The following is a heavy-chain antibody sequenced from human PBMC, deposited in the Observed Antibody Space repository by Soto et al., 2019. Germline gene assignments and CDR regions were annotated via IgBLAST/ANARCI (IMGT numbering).Heavy chain of an antibody. V-gene: IGHV3-15*07. CDR3: SADLPDWGAYAFDY. CDR2: VKSKVDGGSI. D-gene: IGHD3-16*01. Sequence: EVQLVESGGGLVEPGGSLRLSCAASGFTFNGAWMNWVRQAPGKGLEWVGRVKSKVDGGSIDYAAPVRGRFTISRDDSRNTVDLQMNSLSAEDSDMYYCSADLPDWGAYAFDYWGQGTLVTVSS. J-gene: IGHJ4*02. CDR1: GFTFNGAW.